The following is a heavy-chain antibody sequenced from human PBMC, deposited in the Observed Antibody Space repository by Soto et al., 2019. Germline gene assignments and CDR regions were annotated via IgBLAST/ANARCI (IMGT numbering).Heavy chain of an antibody. CDR1: GFTFSSYA. Sequence: EVQLLESGGGLVQPGGSLRLSCAASGFTFSSYAMSWVRQAPGKGLEWVSAISGSGGSTYYADSVKGRFTISRDNSKNTLYLQMNSLRAEDTAVYYCAKVMDRMIVVVINIASDYWGQGTLVTVSS. J-gene: IGHJ4*02. V-gene: IGHV3-23*01. CDR2: ISGSGGST. CDR3: AKVMDRMIVVVINIASDY. D-gene: IGHD3-22*01.